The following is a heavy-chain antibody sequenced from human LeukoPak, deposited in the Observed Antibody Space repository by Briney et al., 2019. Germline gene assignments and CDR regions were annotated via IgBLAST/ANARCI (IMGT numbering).Heavy chain of an antibody. D-gene: IGHD2-8*01. J-gene: IGHJ3*02. CDR2: MNPNSGNT. V-gene: IGHV1-8*01. CDR1: GYTFTSYD. CDR3: ARGLNALPGDAFDI. Sequence: ASVKVSCKASGYTFTSYDINWVRQATGQGLEWMGWMNPNSGNTGYAQKFQGRVTMTRNTSISTAYMELSSLRSEDTAVYYCARGLNALPGDAFDIWGQGTMATVSS.